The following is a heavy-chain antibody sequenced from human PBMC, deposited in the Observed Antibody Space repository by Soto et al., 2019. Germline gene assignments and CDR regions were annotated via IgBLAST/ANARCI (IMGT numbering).Heavy chain of an antibody. CDR3: AGVKSGRHDWFDP. Sequence: GGSLRLSCAASGFTFSNYWMHWVRQAPGKGLMWVSRINTDGSRTTYADSVQGRFAISRDNAKNTLYLQMNSLRAEDTAVYYCAGVKSGRHDWFDPWGQGTLVTVST. CDR1: GFTFSNYW. D-gene: IGHD3-10*01. CDR2: INTDGSRT. J-gene: IGHJ5*02. V-gene: IGHV3-74*01.